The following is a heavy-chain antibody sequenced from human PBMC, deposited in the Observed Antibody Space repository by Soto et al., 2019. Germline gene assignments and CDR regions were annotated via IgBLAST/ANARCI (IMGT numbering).Heavy chain of an antibody. V-gene: IGHV3-23*01. CDR3: AKADYYDSSGSPDGDY. D-gene: IGHD3-22*01. CDR1: GFTFSSYA. J-gene: IGHJ4*02. Sequence: GGSLRLSCAASGFTFSSYAMSWVRQAPGKGLEWVSAISGSGGSTYYADSVKGRFTISRDNSKNTLYLQMNSLRAEDTAVYYCAKADYYDSSGSPDGDYWGQGTLVTVSS. CDR2: ISGSGGST.